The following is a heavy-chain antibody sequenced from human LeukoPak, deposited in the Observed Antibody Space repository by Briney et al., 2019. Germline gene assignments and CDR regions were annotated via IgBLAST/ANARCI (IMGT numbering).Heavy chain of an antibody. CDR2: INHSGST. CDR1: GGSLSGHH. J-gene: IGHJ4*02. V-gene: IGHV4-34*01. D-gene: IGHD6-19*01. CDR3: ARFNSYSSGWYVGSSFDY. Sequence: SETLSLTCAVYGGSLSGHHWSWIRQPSGKGLEWIGEINHSGSTKYNPSLKSRVTISVDTSKNQVSLKLSSVTAADTAVYYCARFNSYSSGWYVGSSFDYWGQGTLVTVSS.